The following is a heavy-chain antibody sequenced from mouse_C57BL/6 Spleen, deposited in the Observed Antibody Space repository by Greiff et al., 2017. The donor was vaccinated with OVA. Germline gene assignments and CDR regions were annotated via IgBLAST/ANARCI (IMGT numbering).Heavy chain of an antibody. D-gene: IGHD2-1*01. CDR1: GYTFTSSG. Sequence: VKLVESGAELARPGASVKLSCKASGYTFTSSGISWVKQSTGQGLEWIGELYPRSGNTYYNEKFKGKATLTADKSSSTAYMELRSLTSEDSAVYFCARKEDGNTDWFAYWGQGTLVTVSA. CDR2: LYPRSGNT. J-gene: IGHJ3*01. V-gene: IGHV1-81*01. CDR3: ARKEDGNTDWFAY.